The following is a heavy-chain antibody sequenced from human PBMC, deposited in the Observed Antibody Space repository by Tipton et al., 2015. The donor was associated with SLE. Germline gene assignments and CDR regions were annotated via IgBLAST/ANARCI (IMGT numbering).Heavy chain of an antibody. Sequence: LRLSCAVYSGSFSTYYWSWIRQPPGKGLEWIGEINHSGSTNYNPSLKSRVSISVDTSKNQFSLDLTSVTAADTAVYYCARGQRLLCAWRGNSGYIMDVCGQGTTFTVSS. V-gene: IGHV4-34*01. CDR1: SGSFSTYY. J-gene: IGHJ6*02. CDR3: ARGQRLLCAWRGNSGYIMDV. CDR2: INHSGST. D-gene: IGHD2-2*01.